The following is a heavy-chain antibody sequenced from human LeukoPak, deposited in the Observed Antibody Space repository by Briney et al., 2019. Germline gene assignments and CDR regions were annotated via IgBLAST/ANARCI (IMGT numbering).Heavy chain of an antibody. V-gene: IGHV1-8*01. CDR3: ARGCYDILTGTTFYNWFDP. J-gene: IGHJ5*02. CDR1: GYTFTSYD. D-gene: IGHD3-9*01. Sequence: ASVKVSCKASGYTFTSYDINWVRQATGRGLEWMGWTNPNSGNTGYAQKFQGRVTMTRNTSISTAYMELSSLRSEDTAVYYCARGCYDILTGTTFYNWFDPWGQGTLVTVSS. CDR2: TNPNSGNT.